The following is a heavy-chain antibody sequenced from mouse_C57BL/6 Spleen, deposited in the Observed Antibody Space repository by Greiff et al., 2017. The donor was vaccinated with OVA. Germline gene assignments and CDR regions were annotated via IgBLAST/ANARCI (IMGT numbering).Heavy chain of an antibody. J-gene: IGHJ2*01. CDR3: ARPFITTVVAYFDY. CDR1: GFTFSSYG. CDR2: ISSGGSYT. V-gene: IGHV5-6*01. D-gene: IGHD1-1*01. Sequence: EVHLVESGGDLVKPGGSLKLSCAASGFTFSSYGMSWVRQTPDKRLEWVATISSGGSYTYYPDSVKGRFTISRDNAKNTLYLQMSSLKSEDTAMYYCARPFITTVVAYFDYWGQGTTLTVSS.